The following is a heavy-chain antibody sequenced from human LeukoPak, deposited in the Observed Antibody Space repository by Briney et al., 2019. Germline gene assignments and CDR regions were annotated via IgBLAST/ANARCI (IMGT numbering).Heavy chain of an antibody. CDR3: ARDQWGHAFDI. D-gene: IGHD2-8*01. CDR2: IYYSGST. J-gene: IGHJ3*02. Sequence: SETLSLTCTVSGGSISSYYWSWIRQPPGKGLEWIGYIYYSGSTNYNPSLKSRVTMSVDTSKNQFSLKLSSVTAADTAVYYCARDQWGHAFDIWGQGTMVTVSS. V-gene: IGHV4-59*12. CDR1: GGSISSYY.